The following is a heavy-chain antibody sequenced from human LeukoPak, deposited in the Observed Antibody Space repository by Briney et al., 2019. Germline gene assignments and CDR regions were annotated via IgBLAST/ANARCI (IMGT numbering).Heavy chain of an antibody. J-gene: IGHJ4*02. CDR2: IGGSGSSI. CDR3: ARGSEESFDY. V-gene: IGHV3-21*01. CDR1: GFTFSPYA. Sequence: GSLRLSCAASGFTFSPYAMNWVRQAPGKGLEWVSSIGGSGSSIYYADSVKGRFTISRDNAKNSLYLQMNSLRAEDTAVYYCARGSEESFDYWGQGTLVTVSS.